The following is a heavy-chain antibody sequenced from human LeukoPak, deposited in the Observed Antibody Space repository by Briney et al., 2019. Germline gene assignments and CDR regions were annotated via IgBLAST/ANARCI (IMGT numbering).Heavy chain of an antibody. CDR2: IYHSGST. J-gene: IGHJ6*02. CDR3: ARFGSYYYGSGTPDPGMDV. CDR1: GGSISSSNW. V-gene: IGHV4-4*02. D-gene: IGHD3-10*01. Sequence: SGTLSLTCAVSGGSISSSNWWCWVRQPPGKGLEWVGEIYHSGSTNYNPSLKSRVTISVDKSKNQFSLKLSSVTAADTAVYYCARFGSYYYGSGTPDPGMDVWGQGTTVTVSS.